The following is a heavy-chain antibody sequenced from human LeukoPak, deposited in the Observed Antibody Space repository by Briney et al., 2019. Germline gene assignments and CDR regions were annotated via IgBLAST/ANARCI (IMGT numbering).Heavy chain of an antibody. D-gene: IGHD1-26*01. Sequence: GGSLRLSCAASGFTFSSYWMHWVRHAPGKGLVWVSRIDSDGSGTSYADSVKGRFTISRDDVKNMLYLQMNSLRAEDTAVYYCAKDRRRIVGATSIDYWGQGTLVTVSS. CDR2: IDSDGSGT. V-gene: IGHV3-74*01. CDR3: AKDRRRIVGATSIDY. CDR1: GFTFSSYW. J-gene: IGHJ4*02.